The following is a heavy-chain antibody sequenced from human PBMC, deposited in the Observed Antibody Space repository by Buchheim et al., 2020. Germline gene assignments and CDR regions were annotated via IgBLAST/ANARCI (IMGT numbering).Heavy chain of an antibody. CDR2: ISYDGSNK. CDR1: GFTFSSYG. V-gene: IGHV3-30*18. J-gene: IGHJ4*02. Sequence: QVQLVESGGGVVQPGRSLRLSCAASGFTFSSYGMHWVRQAPGKGLEWVAVISYDGSNKYYADSVKGRFTIPRDNSKNTLYLQMNSLRAEDTAVYYCANGGKIDYWGQGTL. CDR3: ANGGKIDY. D-gene: IGHD1-26*01.